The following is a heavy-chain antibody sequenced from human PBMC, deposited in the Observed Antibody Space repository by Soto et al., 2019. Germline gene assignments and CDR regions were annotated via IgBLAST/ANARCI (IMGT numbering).Heavy chain of an antibody. CDR2: IYHSVST. D-gene: IGHD3-10*01. CDR3: ARVLGDYGSGSYYEPDY. V-gene: IGHV4-4*02. Sequence: QVQLQESGPGLVKPSGTLSLTCAVSGGSISSSNWWGWVRQPPGKGLEWIGEIYHSVSTNYNPSHKSRVTISVDKSKNQFSLKLSSVTAADTAVYYCARVLGDYGSGSYYEPDYWGQRTLVTVSS. CDR1: GGSISSSNW. J-gene: IGHJ4*02.